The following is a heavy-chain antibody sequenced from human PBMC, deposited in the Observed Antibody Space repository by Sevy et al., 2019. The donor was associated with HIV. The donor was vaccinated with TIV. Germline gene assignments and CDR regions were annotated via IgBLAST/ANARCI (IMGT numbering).Heavy chain of an antibody. CDR1: GFTFSSYG. V-gene: IGHV3-74*01. CDR3: ARGGLRFLEWSYYYYYGMDV. Sequence: GGSLRLSCAASGFTFSSYGMHWVRQAPGKGLVWVSRINSDGSSTSYADSVKGRFTISRDNAKNTLYLQMNSLRAEDTAVYYCARGGLRFLEWSYYYYYGMDVWGQGTTVTVSS. D-gene: IGHD3-3*01. CDR2: INSDGSST. J-gene: IGHJ6*02.